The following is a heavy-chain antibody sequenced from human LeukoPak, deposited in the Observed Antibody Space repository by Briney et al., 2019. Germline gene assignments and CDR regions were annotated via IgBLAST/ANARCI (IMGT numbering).Heavy chain of an antibody. J-gene: IGHJ6*03. CDR3: ARAPPGIAAAGTNWGPLPDYYHYYMGV. V-gene: IGHV1-2*02. CDR2: INPNSGGT. D-gene: IGHD6-13*01. CDR1: GYTFTGYY. Sequence: ASVKVSCKASGYTFTGYYMHWVRQAPGQGLEWMGWINPNSGGTNYAQKFQGRVTITADESTSTAYMELSSLRSEDTAVYYCARAPPGIAAAGTNWGPLPDYYHYYMGVWGKGTTVTISS.